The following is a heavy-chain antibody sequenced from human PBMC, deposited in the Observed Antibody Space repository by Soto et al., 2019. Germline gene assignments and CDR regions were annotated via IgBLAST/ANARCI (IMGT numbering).Heavy chain of an antibody. J-gene: IGHJ4*02. CDR3: VRDGLDYYDTERLYFDN. CDR1: GFTFSDFV. V-gene: IGHV3-23*01. Sequence: EVQLLESGGAWVQPGGSLRLSCAASGFTFSDFVMSWVRQVPGKGLEWVSAITGSGGSAYYADSVKGRFTISRDNANNSLYLQMNSLRAEDTATYYCVRDGLDYYDTERLYFDNWGQGTLVTVSS. CDR2: ITGSGGSA. D-gene: IGHD3-22*01.